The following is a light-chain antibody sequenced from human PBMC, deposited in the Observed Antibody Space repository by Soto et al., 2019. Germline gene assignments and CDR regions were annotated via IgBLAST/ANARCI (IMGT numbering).Light chain of an antibody. CDR3: QVWDATNDHHV. CDR2: YDS. Sequence: SYELTQSPSVSVAPGQTATINCGGNNIGSKSVNWYQQKAGQAPVLVMSYDSDRPSGIPERFSGSNSGNTATLTLSRVESGDEADYYCQVWDATNDHHVFGSGTKLTVL. CDR1: NIGSKS. V-gene: IGLV3-21*01. J-gene: IGLJ1*01.